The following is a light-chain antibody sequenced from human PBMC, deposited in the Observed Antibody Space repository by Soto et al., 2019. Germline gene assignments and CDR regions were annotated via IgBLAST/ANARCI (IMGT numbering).Light chain of an antibody. V-gene: IGKV3-20*01. Sequence: EIVLTQSPGTLSLSPGERATLSCRASQTVGNNYLSWYQQKPGQAPRLLIYNVFNRATGIPDRFSGSGSRTDFSLTIRRLEPEDVAVYFCHQHATAPPTFGPGIRVNVK. CDR1: QTVGNNY. CDR2: NVF. CDR3: HQHATAPPT. J-gene: IGKJ3*01.